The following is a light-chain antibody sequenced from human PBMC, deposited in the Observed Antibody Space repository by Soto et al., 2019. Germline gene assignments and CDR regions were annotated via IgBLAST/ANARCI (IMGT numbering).Light chain of an antibody. Sequence: DIQMTQSPSSLSASVGDRVTISCRASQPISSNLNWYQQKPGKTPNLLIYGASNLQNGVPSRFSGSGSGTDFTITISSLQPEDFAIYYCQQSYGTFGPGTKVDI. CDR3: QQSYGT. CDR1: QPISSN. V-gene: IGKV1-39*01. CDR2: GAS. J-gene: IGKJ3*01.